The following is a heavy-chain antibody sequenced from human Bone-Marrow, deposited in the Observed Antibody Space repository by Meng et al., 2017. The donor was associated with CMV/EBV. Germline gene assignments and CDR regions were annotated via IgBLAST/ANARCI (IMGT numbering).Heavy chain of an antibody. CDR3: ARGIRGVAGTGFDY. CDR1: GGSFSGYY. Sequence: QVQLQQWGAGLLKPSXALSLTCAVYGGSFSGYYWSWIRQPPGKGLEWIGEINHSGSTNYNPSLKSRVTISVDTSKNQFSLKLSSVTAADTAVYYCARGIRGVAGTGFDYWGQGTLVTVSS. V-gene: IGHV4-34*01. D-gene: IGHD6-19*01. CDR2: INHSGST. J-gene: IGHJ4*02.